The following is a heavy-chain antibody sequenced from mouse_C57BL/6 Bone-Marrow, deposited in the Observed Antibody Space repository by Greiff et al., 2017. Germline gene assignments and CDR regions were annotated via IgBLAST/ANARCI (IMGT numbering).Heavy chain of an antibody. D-gene: IGHD6-1*01. CDR1: GFNIKDYY. J-gene: IGHJ1*03. V-gene: IGHV14-2*01. Sequence: EVQLVESGAELVKPGASVKLSCTASGFNIKDYYMHWVKQRTEQGLEWIGRIDPEDGETKYAPKFQGKATITADTSSNTAYLQLSSLTSEDTAVYYGARRCPLGHWYFDVWGTGTTVTVSS. CDR2: IDPEDGET. CDR3: ARRCPLGHWYFDV.